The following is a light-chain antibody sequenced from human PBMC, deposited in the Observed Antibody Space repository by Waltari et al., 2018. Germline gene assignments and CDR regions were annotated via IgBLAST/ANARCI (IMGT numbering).Light chain of an antibody. Sequence: EIVLTQSPGTLSLSPGERATLSCRASQSVGRSLTWYQQKPGQAPRRLIYGASSRATGIPDRFSGSGSGTDFSLTISRLEPEDFALYYCQHYVRLPVSFGQGTKVDIK. CDR3: QHYVRLPVS. V-gene: IGKV3-20*01. CDR1: QSVGRS. CDR2: GAS. J-gene: IGKJ1*01.